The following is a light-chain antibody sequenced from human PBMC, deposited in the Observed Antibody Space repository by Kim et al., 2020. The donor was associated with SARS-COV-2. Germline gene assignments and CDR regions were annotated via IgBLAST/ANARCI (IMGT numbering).Light chain of an antibody. CDR3: QVWDSSSDHVV. CDR2: YDS. V-gene: IGLV3-21*04. CDR1: NIGSKS. Sequence: APGKTDRITCGGNNIGSKSVHCYQQKPGQAPVLVIYYDSDRPSGIPERFSGSNSGNTATLTISRVEAGDEADYYCQVWDSSSDHVVFGGGTKLTVL. J-gene: IGLJ2*01.